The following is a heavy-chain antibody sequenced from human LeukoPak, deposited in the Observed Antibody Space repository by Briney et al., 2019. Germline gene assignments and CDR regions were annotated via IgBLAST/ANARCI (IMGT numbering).Heavy chain of an antibody. J-gene: IGHJ5*02. D-gene: IGHD2-21*01. CDR3: ARDPFGDYWFDP. CDR2: IKPDGSEK. V-gene: IGHV3-7*01. Sequence: GGSLRLSCAASAFTFSSYWMSWVRQAPGKGLEWVANIKPDGSEKYYVDSVKGRFTISRDNAKNSLYLQMNSLRAEDTAVYYCARDPFGDYWFDPWGQGTLVTVSS. CDR1: AFTFSSYW.